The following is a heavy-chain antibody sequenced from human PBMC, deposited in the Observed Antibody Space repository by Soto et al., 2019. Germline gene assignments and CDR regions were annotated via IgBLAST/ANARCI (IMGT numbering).Heavy chain of an antibody. CDR2: IYSGGST. CDR1: GFTFSNYW. J-gene: IGHJ4*02. CDR3: AKVPRAYYYDSSGFDY. Sequence: PGGSLRLSCAASGFTFSNYWMNWVRQAPGKGLEWVSVIYSGGSTYYADSVKGRFTISRDNSKNTLYLQMNSLRAEDTAVFYCAKVPRAYYYDSSGFDYWGQGTLVTVSS. V-gene: IGHV3-23*03. D-gene: IGHD3-22*01.